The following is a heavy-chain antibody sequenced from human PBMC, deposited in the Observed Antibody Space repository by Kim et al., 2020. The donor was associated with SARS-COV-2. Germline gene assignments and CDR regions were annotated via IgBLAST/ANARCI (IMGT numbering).Heavy chain of an antibody. CDR2: ISSSSITI. J-gene: IGHJ6*02. D-gene: IGHD3-22*01. CDR3: ASGGHYDSNGMDV. V-gene: IGHV3-48*02. CDR1: GFTFSSYS. Sequence: GGSLRLSCAASGFTFSSYSMNWVRQAPGKGLEWVSYISSSSITIYYADSVKGRFTISRDNAMHSLYLQMNSLRDEDTAVYYCASGGHYDSNGMDVWGQGTTVTVSS.